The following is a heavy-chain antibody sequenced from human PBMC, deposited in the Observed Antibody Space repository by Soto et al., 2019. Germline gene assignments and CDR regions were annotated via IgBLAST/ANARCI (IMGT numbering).Heavy chain of an antibody. D-gene: IGHD4-4*01. CDR2: IYHSGST. CDR3: ARGRTVTTGWFDP. V-gene: IGHV4-30-2*01. Sequence: SETLSLTCAVSGGSISSGGYSWSWIRQPPGKGLEWIGYIYHSGSTYYNPSLKSRVTISVDRSKNQFSLKLSSVTAADTAVYYCARGRTVTTGWFDPWGQGTLVTVSS. J-gene: IGHJ5*02. CDR1: GGSISSGGYS.